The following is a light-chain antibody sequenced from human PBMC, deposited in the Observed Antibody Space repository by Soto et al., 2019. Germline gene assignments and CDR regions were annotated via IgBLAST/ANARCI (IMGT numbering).Light chain of an antibody. CDR3: HQYHYWWT. J-gene: IGKJ1*01. CDR1: QSVSSSY. CDR2: GAS. V-gene: IGKV3-20*01. Sequence: EIVLTQSPGTLSLSPGERATLSCRASQSVSSSYLAWYQQKPGQAPRLLIYGASSRATGIPDRFSGSGSGTDFTLTISRLEPEDFAVYYCHQYHYWWTFGQGTKVVIK.